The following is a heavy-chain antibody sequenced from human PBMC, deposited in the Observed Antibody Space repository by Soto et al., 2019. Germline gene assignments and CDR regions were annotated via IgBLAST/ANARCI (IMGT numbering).Heavy chain of an antibody. CDR1: GFTFSNYV. Sequence: EVQLLESGGGLVQPGGSLRLSCSASGFTFSNYVMAWVRQAPGKGLEWVSAITGSGDTTYYADSVKGRFTVSRDNSRNTLHLKMNSLRGEDTALSYCARKRSYGDYDTWFDPCGQGTLVTVSS. D-gene: IGHD4-17*01. CDR2: ITGSGDTT. V-gene: IGHV3-23*01. CDR3: ARKRSYGDYDTWFDP. J-gene: IGHJ5*02.